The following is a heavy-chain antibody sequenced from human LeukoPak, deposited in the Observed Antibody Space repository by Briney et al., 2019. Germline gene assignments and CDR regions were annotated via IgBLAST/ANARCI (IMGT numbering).Heavy chain of an antibody. CDR3: ARALIETGTSLDY. Sequence: GGSLRLSCAASRFTFSDYYMSWIRQYPGKGLEWVSCISSSGTSTYYADSVKGRFTISRDNAKNSLYLQMNSLRAEDTAVYYCARALIETGTSLDYWGQGTLVTVSS. D-gene: IGHD1-7*01. CDR2: ISSSGTST. J-gene: IGHJ4*02. V-gene: IGHV3-11*04. CDR1: RFTFSDYY.